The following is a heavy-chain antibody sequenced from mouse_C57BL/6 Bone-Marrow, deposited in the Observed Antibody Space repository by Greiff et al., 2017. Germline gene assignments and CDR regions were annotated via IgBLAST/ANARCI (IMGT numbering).Heavy chain of an antibody. J-gene: IGHJ1*03. D-gene: IGHD1-1*01. Sequence: EVQLQQSGAELVRPGASVKLSCTASGFNIKDDYMHWVKQRPEQGLEWIGWIDPENGDTEYASKFQGKATIPADTSSNTAYLQLSSLTSEDTAVYYCTPYYYGSRDWYFDVWGTGTTVTVSS. CDR2: IDPENGDT. CDR1: GFNIKDDY. V-gene: IGHV14-4*01. CDR3: TPYYYGSRDWYFDV.